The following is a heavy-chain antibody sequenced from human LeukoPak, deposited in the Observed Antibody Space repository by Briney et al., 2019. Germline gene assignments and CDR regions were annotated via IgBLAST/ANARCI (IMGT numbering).Heavy chain of an antibody. Sequence: GGSLRLSCTASGYTFGDYAMSWVRQAPGKGLEWVAFIRTKPTGGTTDYAASVKDRFTISRGDSKSIAYLQMNSLKTEDTALYYCTRDHYYYMDVWGKGTTVTVSS. CDR2: IRTKPTGGTT. CDR1: GYTFGDYA. CDR3: TRDHYYYMDV. V-gene: IGHV3-49*04. J-gene: IGHJ6*03.